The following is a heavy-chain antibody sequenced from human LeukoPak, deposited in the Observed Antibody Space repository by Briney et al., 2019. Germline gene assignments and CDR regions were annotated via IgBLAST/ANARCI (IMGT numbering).Heavy chain of an antibody. V-gene: IGHV1-46*01. CDR3: ARDYYYDSSPGGMDV. Sequence: ASVEVSCKASGYTFTSYYMHWVRQAPGQGLEWMGIINPSGGSTSYAQKFQGRVTMTRDTSTSTVYMELSSLRSEDTAVYYCARDYYYDSSPGGMDVWGQGTTVTVSS. J-gene: IGHJ6*02. CDR1: GYTFTSYY. CDR2: INPSGGST. D-gene: IGHD3-22*01.